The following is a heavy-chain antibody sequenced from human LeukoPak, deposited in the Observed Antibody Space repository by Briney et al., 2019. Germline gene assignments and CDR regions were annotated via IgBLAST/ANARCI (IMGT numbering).Heavy chain of an antibody. J-gene: IGHJ4*02. D-gene: IGHD2-15*01. CDR3: AKETLYCSGGSCYGSGYFDY. CDR2: ISKSGDTT. CDR1: GFTFDTYA. V-gene: IGHV3-23*01. Sequence: PGGSLRLSCVASGFTFDTYAISWVRQAPGKGLEWVSAISKSGDTTFYTDSVKGRFTISRDNSKYTLYLQMNSLRAEDTAVYYRAKETLYCSGGSCYGSGYFDYWGQGTLVTVSS.